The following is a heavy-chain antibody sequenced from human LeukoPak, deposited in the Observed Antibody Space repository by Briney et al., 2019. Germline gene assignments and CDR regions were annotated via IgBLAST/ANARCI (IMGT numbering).Heavy chain of an antibody. Sequence: SETLSLTCTVSGGSISGYYWSWIRQPPGKGLEWIGYIYTSGSTNYNPSLKSRVTISVDTSKNQFSLKLSSVTAADTAVYYCARLTSYCDFWSGYWIAAFDIWGQGTMVTVSS. D-gene: IGHD3-3*01. CDR2: IYTSGST. CDR3: ARLTSYCDFWSGYWIAAFDI. J-gene: IGHJ3*02. V-gene: IGHV4-4*09. CDR1: GGSISGYY.